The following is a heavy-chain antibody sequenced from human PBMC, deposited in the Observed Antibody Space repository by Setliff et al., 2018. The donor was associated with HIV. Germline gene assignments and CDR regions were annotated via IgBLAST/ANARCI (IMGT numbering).Heavy chain of an antibody. V-gene: IGHV3-30*03. CDR1: RTTFSGYG. D-gene: IGHD6-19*01. J-gene: IGHJ4*02. CDR2: ISFDGSSK. CDR3: AREGQWLDGFDY. Sequence: GGSLRLSCRGFRTTFSGYGLNWVRQAPGKGLEWVAVISFDGSSKYYADSVKGRFTISRDNSKNTLFLQMNSLRPEDTAVYYCAREGQWLDGFDYWGQGTLVTSPQ.